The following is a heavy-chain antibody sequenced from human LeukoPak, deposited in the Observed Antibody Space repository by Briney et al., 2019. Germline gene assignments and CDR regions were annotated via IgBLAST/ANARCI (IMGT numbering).Heavy chain of an antibody. J-gene: IGHJ4*02. CDR1: GFTFSSYA. Sequence: GGSLRLFCAASGFTFSSYAMSWVRQAPGKGLEWVSAISGSGGSTYYADSVKGRFTISRDNSKNTLYLQMNSLRAEDTAVYYCAKDDCSGGSCYSVSDYWGQGTLVTVSS. CDR2: ISGSGGST. D-gene: IGHD2-15*01. V-gene: IGHV3-23*01. CDR3: AKDDCSGGSCYSVSDY.